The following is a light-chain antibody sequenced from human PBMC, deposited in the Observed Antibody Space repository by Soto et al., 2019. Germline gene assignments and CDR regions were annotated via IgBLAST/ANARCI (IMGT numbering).Light chain of an antibody. Sequence: EIVLTQSPGTLSLSPGERATLSCRASQSVSSSYFAWYQQKPGQAPRLLIYGASIRATGIPDRFSGSGSGTDFTLTICRLEPEDFAVYYCQQYGSSFWTFGQGTKVEIK. CDR2: GAS. CDR1: QSVSSSY. J-gene: IGKJ1*01. V-gene: IGKV3-20*01. CDR3: QQYGSSFWT.